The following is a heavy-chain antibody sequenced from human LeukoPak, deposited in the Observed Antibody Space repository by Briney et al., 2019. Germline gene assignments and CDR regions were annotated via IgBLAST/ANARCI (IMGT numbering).Heavy chain of an antibody. CDR1: GGSFSGYY. D-gene: IGHD1-26*01. CDR2: INHSGST. V-gene: IGHV4-34*01. J-gene: IGHJ4*02. CDR3: ARLYSGSYHDNY. Sequence: PSETLSLTCAVYGGSFSGYYWSWIRQPPGKGLEWIGEINHSGSTDYNPSLKSRVTISVDTSKNQFSLKLSSVTAADTAVYYCARLYSGSYHDNYWGQGTLVTVSS.